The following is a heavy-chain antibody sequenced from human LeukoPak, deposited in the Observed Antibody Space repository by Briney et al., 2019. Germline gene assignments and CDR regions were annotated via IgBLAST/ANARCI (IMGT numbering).Heavy chain of an antibody. D-gene: IGHD3-22*01. Sequence: ASVKVSCKASGYTFTSNYIHWVRQAPGQGLEWMGWISAYNGNTNYAQKLQGRVTMTTDTSTSTAYMELRSLRSDDTAVYYCVYGYYYDSSGYYYSSVDYWGQGTLVTVSS. V-gene: IGHV1-18*04. CDR2: ISAYNGNT. CDR1: GYTFTSNY. J-gene: IGHJ4*02. CDR3: VYGYYYDSSGYYYSSVDY.